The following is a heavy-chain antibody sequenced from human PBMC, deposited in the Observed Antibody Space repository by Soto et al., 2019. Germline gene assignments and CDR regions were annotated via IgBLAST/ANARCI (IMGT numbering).Heavy chain of an antibody. D-gene: IGHD4-4*01. CDR1: GFAFSSYG. V-gene: IGHV3-30*18. J-gene: IGHJ6*02. CDR2: ISYDGSNK. CDR3: AKPLSNYHYYYYYGMDV. Sequence: WSSLRLAGAAAGFAFSSYGMNWVRQSPGTGLEWVAVISYDGSNKYYADSVKGRFTISRDNSKNTLYLQMNSLRAEDTAVHYCAKPLSNYHYYYYYGMDVWGQGTTVTVSS.